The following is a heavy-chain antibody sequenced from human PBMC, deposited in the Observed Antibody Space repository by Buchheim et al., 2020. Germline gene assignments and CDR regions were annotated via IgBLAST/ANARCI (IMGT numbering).Heavy chain of an antibody. V-gene: IGHV4-39*01. CDR1: GGSISSSSYY. CDR3: ARLGLVNTDLFDY. D-gene: IGHD3-9*01. CDR2: IYYSGST. Sequence: QLQLQESGPGLVKPSETLSLTCTVSGGSISSSSYYWGWVRQPPGQGLEWIGRIYYSGSTYYNPSLTSRITISVDTSKNQFSLKLNSVTAADTAVYYCARLGLVNTDLFDYWGQGTL. J-gene: IGHJ4*02.